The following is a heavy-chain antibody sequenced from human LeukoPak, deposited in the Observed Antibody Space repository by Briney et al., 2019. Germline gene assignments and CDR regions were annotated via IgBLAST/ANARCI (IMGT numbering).Heavy chain of an antibody. CDR2: ISAYNGNT. J-gene: IGHJ6*03. CDR1: GYTFTAYQ. CDR3: ARGNPETYYYYYMDV. Sequence: RASVKVSCKASGYTFTAYQMHWVRPAPGQGLEWMGWISAYNGNTNYAQKLQGRVTMTRDTSTSTVYMELSSLRSEDTAVYYCARGNPETYYYYYMDVWGKGTTVTVSS. V-gene: IGHV1-18*04.